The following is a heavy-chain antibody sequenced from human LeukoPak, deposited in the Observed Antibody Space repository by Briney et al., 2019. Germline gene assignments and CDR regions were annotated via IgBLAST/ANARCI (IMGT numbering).Heavy chain of an antibody. Sequence: NPSETLSLTCTASGGSIANYFWSWIRQSPGKGLEWIGYVYSDGSTKYKSSLKSRVTISVDPSKNQFSLKLSSVNAADTAVYYCARASDSSGSYSGGHIWGQGTMVTVSS. V-gene: IGHV4-59*01. D-gene: IGHD6-19*01. CDR1: GGSIANYF. CDR3: ARASDSSGSYSGGHI. CDR2: VYSDGST. J-gene: IGHJ3*02.